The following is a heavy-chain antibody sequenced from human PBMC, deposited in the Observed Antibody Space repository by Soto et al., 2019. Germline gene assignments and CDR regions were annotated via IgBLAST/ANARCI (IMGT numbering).Heavy chain of an antibody. D-gene: IGHD3-22*01. V-gene: IGHV4-59*08. Sequence: SETLSLTCTVSGGSMISYYWSWILQPPWRGLEWIGFIYYAGSTKYNPSLNSRVTISVDTSKNQFSLTVTSVTAADTAVYYCARHPPYYYDSRGYPRGDYFDYWGQGTLVTVS. CDR3: ARHPPYYYDSRGYPRGDYFDY. CDR1: GGSMISYY. CDR2: IYYAGST. J-gene: IGHJ4*02.